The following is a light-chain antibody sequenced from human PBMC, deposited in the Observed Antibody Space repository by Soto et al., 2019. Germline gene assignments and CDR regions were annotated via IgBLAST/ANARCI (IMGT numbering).Light chain of an antibody. CDR2: GAS. Sequence: EIVLTQSPGTLSLSPGERATLSCRASQSVSSSYLAWYQQKPGQAPRLLIYGASSRATGIPARFSGSGSGTDFTLTISSLEPEDFAVYYCQQRSNWPPTWTFGQGTKVDMK. CDR1: QSVSSSY. CDR3: QQRSNWPPTWT. J-gene: IGKJ1*01. V-gene: IGKV3D-20*02.